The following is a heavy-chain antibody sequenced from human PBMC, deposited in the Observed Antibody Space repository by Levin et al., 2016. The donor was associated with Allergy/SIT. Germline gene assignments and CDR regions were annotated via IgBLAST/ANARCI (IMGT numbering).Heavy chain of an antibody. V-gene: IGHV3-23*01. Sequence: GESLKISCVASGFTFSSYKMRWVRQAPGKGLEWVSTISGGGGGTYYADSVKGRFTISSDNSKNILFLQMNSLRAEDTAVYYCAKGSSGSAMDVWGQGTTVTVSS. CDR2: ISGGGGGT. J-gene: IGHJ6*02. CDR1: GFTFSSYK. D-gene: IGHD3-10*01. CDR3: AKGSSGSAMDV.